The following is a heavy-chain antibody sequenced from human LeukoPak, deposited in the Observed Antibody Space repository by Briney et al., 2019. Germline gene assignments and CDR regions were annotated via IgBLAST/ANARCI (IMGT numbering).Heavy chain of an antibody. V-gene: IGHV3-30*04. D-gene: IGHD3-22*01. CDR3: AKDPLRRIVVVLGGYIQH. CDR1: GFTFSSYA. Sequence: PGGSLRLSCAASGFTFSSYAMHWVRQAPGKGLEWVAVISYDGSNKYYADSVKGRFTISRDNSKNTLYLQMNSLRAEDTAVYYCAKDPLRRIVVVLGGYIQHWGQGTLVTVSS. J-gene: IGHJ1*01. CDR2: ISYDGSNK.